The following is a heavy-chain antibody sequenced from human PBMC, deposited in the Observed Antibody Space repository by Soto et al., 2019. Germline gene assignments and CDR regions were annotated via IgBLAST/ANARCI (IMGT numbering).Heavy chain of an antibody. Sequence: GGALRLSCEGSGFIFKNYAMNWVRQAPGKGLEWVATITYEGRSKYYAESVKGRFAISRDNSKSTLNLQMNTLRVDDSAIYYCAKSSGGSSSMGMDYWGQGTLVTVSS. CDR1: GFIFKNYA. D-gene: IGHD2-15*01. V-gene: IGHV3-30*09. J-gene: IGHJ4*02. CDR3: AKSSGGSSSMGMDY. CDR2: ITYEGRSK.